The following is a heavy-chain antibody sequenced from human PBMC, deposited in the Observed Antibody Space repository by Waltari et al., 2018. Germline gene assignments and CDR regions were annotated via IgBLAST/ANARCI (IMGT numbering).Heavy chain of an antibody. CDR2: INHSGST. V-gene: IGHV4-34*01. D-gene: IGHD3-10*01. CDR1: GGSFSGYY. CDR3: ARGLTMVIDY. Sequence: QVQLQQWGAGLLKPSETLSLTCAVYGGSFSGYYWSWIRQPPGKGLEWIGEINHSGSTNYNPSLKSRGTISVDTSKNQFSLKLSSVTAADTAVYYCARGLTMVIDYWGQGTLVTVSS. J-gene: IGHJ4*02.